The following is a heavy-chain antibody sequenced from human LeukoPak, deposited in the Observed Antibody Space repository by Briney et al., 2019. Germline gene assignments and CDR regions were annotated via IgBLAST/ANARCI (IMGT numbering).Heavy chain of an antibody. CDR1: GYTFTGYY. CDR2: INPSSGGT. V-gene: IGHV1-2*02. J-gene: IGHJ4*02. D-gene: IGHD2-2*01. Sequence: PRASVKVSCKASGYTFTGYYIHWVRQAPGQGLEWMGWINPSSGGTNYAQKFQGRVTMTRDTSISTAYMELSRLRSDDTALYYCARDVGEYCSSTSCYASEYWGQGTLVTVSS. CDR3: ARDVGEYCSSTSCYASEY.